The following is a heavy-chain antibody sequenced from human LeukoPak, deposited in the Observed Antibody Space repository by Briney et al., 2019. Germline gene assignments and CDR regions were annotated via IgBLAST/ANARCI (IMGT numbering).Heavy chain of an antibody. Sequence: GGSLRLSCAASGFTFNSYGMNWVRQAPGKGLEWVSYISSSSSTIYYADSVKGRFTISRDNAKNSLYLRMNSLRAEDTAVYYCARGPYYYDSSGYYNFDYWGQGTLVTVSS. D-gene: IGHD3-22*01. J-gene: IGHJ4*02. CDR3: ARGPYYYDSSGYYNFDY. CDR2: ISSSSSTI. CDR1: GFTFNSYG. V-gene: IGHV3-48*01.